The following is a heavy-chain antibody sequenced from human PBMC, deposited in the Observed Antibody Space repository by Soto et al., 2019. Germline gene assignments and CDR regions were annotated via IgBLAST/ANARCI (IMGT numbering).Heavy chain of an antibody. CDR2: INNDGSNT. V-gene: IGHV3-74*01. CDR3: ARDVSLVFDP. D-gene: IGHD2-8*02. Sequence: GGSLRLSCVASGFTLSSYWMHGVRQAPGKGLVWVSHINNDGSNTNYADSVKGRFTISRDNAKNTLYLQMNSLRAEDTAVYYCARDVSLVFDPWGQGTLVTVSS. J-gene: IGHJ5*02. CDR1: GFTLSSYW.